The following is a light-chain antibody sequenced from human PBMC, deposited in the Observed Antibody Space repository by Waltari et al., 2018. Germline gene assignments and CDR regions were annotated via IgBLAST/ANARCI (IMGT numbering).Light chain of an antibody. CDR3: QQSYNTPIT. CDR1: EKISNY. CDR2: STS. V-gene: IGKV1-39*01. Sequence: DIQMTQSPSSLSASVGDRVTIICRAGEKISNYLHWYQQKEGQAPKLLISSTSTLESGVPSRFSGSGSGTDFTLSISDLQPKDFAIYYCQQSYNTPITFGQGTRLEIK. J-gene: IGKJ5*01.